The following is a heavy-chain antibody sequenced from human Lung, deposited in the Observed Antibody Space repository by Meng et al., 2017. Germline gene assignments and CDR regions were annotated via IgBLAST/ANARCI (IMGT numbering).Heavy chain of an antibody. CDR1: GYTFPDYW. V-gene: IGHV1-2*06. D-gene: IGHD6-13*01. CDR3: ARDEDISAAGKLFGDY. CDR2: INPKSGDT. Sequence: GPLVQAEAEVKTPGASVTVASKASGYTFPDYWLHWVRRAPGQGLEWMGRINPKSGDTHYAQRFQGRVTMTGDTSISTAYMELSGLRSDDTAMYYCARDEDISAAGKLFGDYWGQGTLVTVSS. J-gene: IGHJ4*02.